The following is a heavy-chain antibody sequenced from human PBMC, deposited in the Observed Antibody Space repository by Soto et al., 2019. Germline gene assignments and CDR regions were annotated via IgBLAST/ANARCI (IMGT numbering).Heavy chain of an antibody. CDR1: GFTFSNNW. Sequence: EVQLVESGGGLVQPGGSLRLSCAASGFTFSNNWMSWVRQAPGKGLEWVANIKQDGSEKNYVDSVKGRFTISRDNAKNSLYLQINSLRAEDTAVYYCAREEVVVTTVWDYYYAMDVWGQGTTVTVSS. CDR2: IKQDGSEK. V-gene: IGHV3-7*05. CDR3: AREEVVVTTVWDYYYAMDV. D-gene: IGHD2-21*02. J-gene: IGHJ6*02.